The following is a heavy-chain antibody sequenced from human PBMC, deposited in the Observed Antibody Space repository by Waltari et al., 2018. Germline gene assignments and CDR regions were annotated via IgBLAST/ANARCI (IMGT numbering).Heavy chain of an antibody. CDR3: AKGILAVVKGGFDP. J-gene: IGHJ5*02. Sequence: EVQLLESGGGLVQPGGSLRLSCAASGFSFSTYAMNWVRQAPGKGLEWVSAISGSGSSTYYAVSVKGRFTISRDNSKNTLYLQMNSLRAEDTAVYYCAKGILAVVKGGFDPWGQGTLVTVSS. CDR2: ISGSGSST. V-gene: IGHV3-23*01. CDR1: GFSFSTYA. D-gene: IGHD3-22*01.